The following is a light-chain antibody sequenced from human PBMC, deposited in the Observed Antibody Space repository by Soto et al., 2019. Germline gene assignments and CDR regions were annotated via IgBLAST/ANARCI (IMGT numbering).Light chain of an antibody. CDR1: QSVGSN. V-gene: IGKV3-15*01. J-gene: IGKJ5*01. Sequence: TVMTQSPATLSVSPGERATFSCRASQSVGSNLAWYQQKPGQAPRLLIYGASTRATGIPARFSGSGSGTEFTLTISSLQSEDFAVYYCQEYNNWPPITFGQGTRLEIK. CDR2: GAS. CDR3: QEYNNWPPIT.